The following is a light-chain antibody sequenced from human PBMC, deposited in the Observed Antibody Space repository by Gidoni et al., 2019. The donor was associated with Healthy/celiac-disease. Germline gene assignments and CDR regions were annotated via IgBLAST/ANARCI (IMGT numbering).Light chain of an antibody. CDR2: AAS. J-gene: IGKJ2*01. V-gene: IGKV1-39*01. CDR1: QSISSY. CDR3: QPSSSTPPT. Sequence: DIQMTQSPSSLSASVGDRVTSTCRASQSISSYLNWYQQKPGKAPKLLIYAASSLQSGVPSRFSGSGSGPAFTLTISSLQPADFATYSCQPSSSTPPTFGQGTKLEIK.